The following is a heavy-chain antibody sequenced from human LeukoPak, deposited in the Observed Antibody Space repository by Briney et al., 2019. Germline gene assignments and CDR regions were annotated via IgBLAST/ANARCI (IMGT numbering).Heavy chain of an antibody. CDR2: IYTSGST. D-gene: IGHD6-19*01. V-gene: IGHV4-4*07. J-gene: IGHJ4*02. CDR3: ARGSAVAAYDY. CDR1: GGSISTYY. Sequence: PSETLSLTCTASGGSISTYYWSWIRQPAGKGLEWIGRIYTSGSTNYNPSLKSRVTMSVDTSKNQFSLKLSSVTAADTAVYYCARGSAVAAYDYWGQGTLVTVSS.